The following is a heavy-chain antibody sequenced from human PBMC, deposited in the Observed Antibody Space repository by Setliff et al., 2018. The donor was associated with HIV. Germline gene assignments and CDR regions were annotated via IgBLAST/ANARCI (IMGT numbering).Heavy chain of an antibody. Sequence: LSLTCTVSGGSINSHYWSWVRQPPGKGLEWIGSIYYSRNTNYNPSLKSRVTISVETSKNQFSLNLNSVTAADTAVYYCARDPGGLYCTSASCQGGCFDPWGQGTLVTVSS. CDR2: IYYSRNT. CDR3: ARDPGGLYCTSASCQGGCFDP. J-gene: IGHJ5*02. V-gene: IGHV4-59*11. CDR1: GGSINSHY. D-gene: IGHD2-2*01.